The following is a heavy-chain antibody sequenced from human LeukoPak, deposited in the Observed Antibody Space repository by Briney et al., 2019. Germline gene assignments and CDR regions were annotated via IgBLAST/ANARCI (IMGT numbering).Heavy chain of an antibody. V-gene: IGHV1-69*01. CDR3: AREAAAADAYYYYGMDV. Sequence: SVKVSCKASGGTFSSYAISWVRQAPGQGLEWMGGIISIFGTANYAQKFQGRVTITADESTSTAYMELSSLRSEDTAVYYCAREAAAADAYYYYGMDVWGKGATVTVSS. D-gene: IGHD6-13*01. CDR1: GGTFSSYA. J-gene: IGHJ6*04. CDR2: IISIFGTA.